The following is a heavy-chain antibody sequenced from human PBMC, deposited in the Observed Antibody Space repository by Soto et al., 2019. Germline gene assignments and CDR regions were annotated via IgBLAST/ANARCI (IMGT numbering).Heavy chain of an antibody. V-gene: IGHV3-23*01. Sequence: LSLSCAASGFPFSSYVMSWVRQAPGKGLEWVSGISGGGSNTFYADYVKGRFTISRDNSKNTLLLQMNSLGAEDTAVYYCAKDSNKYSSSLRGRYFDYWGQGIGVTVSS. CDR3: AKDSNKYSSSLRGRYFDY. CDR1: GFPFSSYV. J-gene: IGHJ4*02. D-gene: IGHD4-4*01. CDR2: ISGGGSNT.